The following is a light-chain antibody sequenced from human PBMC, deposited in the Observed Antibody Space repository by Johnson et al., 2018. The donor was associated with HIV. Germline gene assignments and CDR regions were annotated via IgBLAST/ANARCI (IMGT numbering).Light chain of an antibody. CDR3: GTWDSSLSRYV. CDR2: ENN. Sequence: QSVLTQPPSVSAAPGQKVTIFCSGSSSNIGNNYVSWYQQLPGTAPKLLIYENNKRPSGIPDRFSGSKSGTSATLGITGLQTGDEADYYCGTWDSSLSRYVFDTGTKVTVL. J-gene: IGLJ1*01. V-gene: IGLV1-51*02. CDR1: SSNIGNNY.